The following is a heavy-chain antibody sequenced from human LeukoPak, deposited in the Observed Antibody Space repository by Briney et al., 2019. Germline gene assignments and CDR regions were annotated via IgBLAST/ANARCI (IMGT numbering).Heavy chain of an antibody. CDR1: GGSISSYY. CDR2: IYYSGST. D-gene: IGHD3-10*01. CDR3: ARSSVLWFGELGRDYYFDY. V-gene: IGHV4-59*01. Sequence: SETLSLTCTVSGGSISSYYWSWIRQPPGKGLEWIGYIYYSGSTNYNPSLKSRVTISVDTSKNPFSLTLSSVTAADTAVYYCARSSVLWFGELGRDYYFDYWGQGTLVTVSS. J-gene: IGHJ4*02.